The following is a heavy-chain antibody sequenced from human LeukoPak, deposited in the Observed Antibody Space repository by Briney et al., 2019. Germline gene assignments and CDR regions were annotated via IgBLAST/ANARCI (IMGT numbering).Heavy chain of an antibody. D-gene: IGHD1-26*01. V-gene: IGHV3-66*01. CDR3: ARELVATTHYFDY. J-gene: IGHJ4*02. Sequence: PGGSLRLSCAASGFTVSSNYMSWVRQAPGKGLEWVSVIYSGGSTYYADSVKGRFTISRDDSKNTLYLQMNSLRAEDTAVYYCARELVATTHYFDYWGQGTLVTVSS. CDR1: GFTVSSNY. CDR2: IYSGGST.